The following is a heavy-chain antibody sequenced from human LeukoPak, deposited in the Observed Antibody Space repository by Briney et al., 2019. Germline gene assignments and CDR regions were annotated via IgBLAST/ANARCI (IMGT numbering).Heavy chain of an antibody. CDR3: AKDLGYDYVWGEGNLYDS. Sequence: PGGSLRLSCAASGFTVSSNYMSWVRQAPGKGLEWVSVIYSGGSTYYADSVKGRFTISRDNSKNTLYLQMDSLRAEDTAVYYWAKDLGYDYVWGEGNLYDSWGQGTLVTVSS. CDR2: IYSGGST. V-gene: IGHV3-66*01. CDR1: GFTVSSNY. D-gene: IGHD3-16*01. J-gene: IGHJ4*02.